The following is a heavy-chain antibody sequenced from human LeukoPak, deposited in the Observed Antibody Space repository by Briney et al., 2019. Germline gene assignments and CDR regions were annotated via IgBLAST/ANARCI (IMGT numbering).Heavy chain of an antibody. CDR1: GFTFDDYT. J-gene: IGHJ4*02. D-gene: IGHD6-19*01. CDR3: AKAGIAVAWRPLDY. CDR2: ISWDGGST. Sequence: GGSLRLSCAASGFTFDDYTMHWVRHAPGKGLEWVSLISWDGGSTYYADSVKGRFTISRDNSKNSLYLQMNSLRTEDTALYYCAKAGIAVAWRPLDYWGQGTLVTVSS. V-gene: IGHV3-43*01.